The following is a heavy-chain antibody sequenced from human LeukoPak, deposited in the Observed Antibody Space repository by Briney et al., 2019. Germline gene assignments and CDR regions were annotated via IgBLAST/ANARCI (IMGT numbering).Heavy chain of an antibody. J-gene: IGHJ4*02. V-gene: IGHV3-53*01. D-gene: IGHD1-14*01. CDR3: ARGVEPLAANTLAY. CDR1: GVTVITNA. CDR2: LYSDGNT. Sequence: LGGSLRLSCAASGVTVITNAMTWVRQAPGKGLEWVSVLYSDGNTKYADSVQGRFTISRDNSKNTLYLEMNSLSPDDTAVYYCARGVEPLAANTLAYWGQGTLVTVSS.